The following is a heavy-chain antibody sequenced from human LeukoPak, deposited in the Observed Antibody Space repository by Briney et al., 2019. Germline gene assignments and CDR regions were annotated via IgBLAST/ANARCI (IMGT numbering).Heavy chain of an antibody. CDR1: GFTLSRYG. CDR2: TSFDGSNN. J-gene: IGHJ4*02. Sequence: GGSLRLSCAASGFTLSRYGMHWVRQAPGKGLEWVAVTSFDGSNNYYADSVKGRFTISRDNSKNTLYLEVISLTAEDTAVYYCAKDDAWIRFGEWSQGTLVTVSS. V-gene: IGHV3-30*18. D-gene: IGHD3-10*01. CDR3: AKDDAWIRFGE.